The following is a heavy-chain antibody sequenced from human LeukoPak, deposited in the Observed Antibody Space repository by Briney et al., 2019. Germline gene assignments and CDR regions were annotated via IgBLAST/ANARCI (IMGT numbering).Heavy chain of an antibody. CDR2: IYSGGST. CDR1: GFTFSGYN. D-gene: IGHD3-10*01. V-gene: IGHV3-66*01. Sequence: GGSLRLSCAASGFTFSGYNINWVRQAPGKGLEWVSVIYSGGSTYYADSVKGRFTISRDNSKNTLYLQMNTLRAEDTAVYYCVRGAPRRWFGESLSGAKYYFDYWGQGTLVTVSS. CDR3: VRGAPRRWFGESLSGAKYYFDY. J-gene: IGHJ4*02.